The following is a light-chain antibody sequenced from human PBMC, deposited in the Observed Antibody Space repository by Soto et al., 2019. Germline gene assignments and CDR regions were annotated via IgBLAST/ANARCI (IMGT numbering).Light chain of an antibody. CDR1: QSFSSW. Sequence: DIQMTQSPSTLSASVGDRVTITCRASQSFSSWLAWYQQKPGKAPNLLIYKASSLESGVPSRFSGSESGTEFTLTISSLQPDDFASYYCLQYNTFPWTFGQGTKVDIK. CDR3: LQYNTFPWT. J-gene: IGKJ1*01. CDR2: KAS. V-gene: IGKV1-5*03.